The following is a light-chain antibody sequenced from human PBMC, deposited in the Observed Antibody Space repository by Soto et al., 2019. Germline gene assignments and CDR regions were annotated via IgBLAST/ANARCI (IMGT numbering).Light chain of an antibody. CDR1: SSNIGAGYD. Sequence: QSVLTQPPSVSGAPGQRVTISCTGSSSNIGAGYDVHWYQQLPGTAPKLLIYGNSNRPSGVPDRFSGSKSGTSASLAITGLQADDEADYYCQSYDSSLSGSLVVFGGGTKLPVL. CDR3: QSYDSSLSGSLVV. CDR2: GNS. V-gene: IGLV1-40*01. J-gene: IGLJ2*01.